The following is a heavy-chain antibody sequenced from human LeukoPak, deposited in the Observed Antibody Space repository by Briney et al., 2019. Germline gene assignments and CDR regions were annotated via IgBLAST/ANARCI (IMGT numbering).Heavy chain of an antibody. CDR2: IGESGGST. D-gene: IGHD3-22*01. CDR3: GPSSGYYVY. CDR1: GFTFSSYA. Sequence: GGSLRLSCAASGFTFSSYAMSWVRQAPGKGLEWVSGIGESGGSTYYADSVKGRFTISRDNSKNTLYLQMNSLRAEGTAVYYCGPSSGYYVYWGQGTLVTVSS. J-gene: IGHJ4*02. V-gene: IGHV3-23*01.